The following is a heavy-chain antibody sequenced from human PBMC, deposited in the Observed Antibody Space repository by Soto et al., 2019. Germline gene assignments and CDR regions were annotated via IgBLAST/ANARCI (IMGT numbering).Heavy chain of an antibody. CDR1: GGSFSGYY. V-gene: IGHV4-34*01. CDR3: ARFPFSTSSWSNPRYFDS. CDR2: INHSGFT. Sequence: SETLSLTCAVSGGSFSGYYWSCIRQTPGKGLEWIGEINHSGFTDYNPSLTSRVTISVDTSKNHSSLKLTSVTAADTAVYYCARFPFSTSSWSNPRYFDSWGQGTLVTVSS. J-gene: IGHJ4*02. D-gene: IGHD6-13*01.